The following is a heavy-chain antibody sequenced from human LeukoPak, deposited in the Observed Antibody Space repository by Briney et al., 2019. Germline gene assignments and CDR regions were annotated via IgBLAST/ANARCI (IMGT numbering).Heavy chain of an antibody. CDR2: IIPVLGTP. CDR1: GYTFTGYY. J-gene: IGHJ4*02. V-gene: IGHV1-69*08. CDR3: ASVEMASQLDY. Sequence: SVKVSCKASGYTFTGYYMHWVRQAPGLGLEWMGRIIPVLGTPHYAHNFQGRVTITADRSMSTGYMGLSSLRSDDTAVYYCASVEMASQLDYWGQGTLVTVSS. D-gene: IGHD5-24*01.